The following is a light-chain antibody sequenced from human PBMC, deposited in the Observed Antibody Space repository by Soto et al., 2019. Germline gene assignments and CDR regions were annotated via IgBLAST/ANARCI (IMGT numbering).Light chain of an antibody. Sequence: DIQLTQSPSSLSASVGDRVTITSRASQSITSDLNWYQQKPGKVPKLLIYAASSLQTGVPSRFSGSGSGTDFTLTITSLQPEDFATYYCQQSYSTPHTFGQGTKLDIK. J-gene: IGKJ2*01. CDR3: QQSYSTPHT. CDR1: QSITSD. V-gene: IGKV1-39*01. CDR2: AAS.